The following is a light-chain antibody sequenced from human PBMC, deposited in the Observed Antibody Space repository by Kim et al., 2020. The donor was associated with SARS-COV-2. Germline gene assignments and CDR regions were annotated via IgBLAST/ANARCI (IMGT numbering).Light chain of an antibody. V-gene: IGLV3-1*01. Sequence: SYELTQPPSVSVSPGQTASITCPGDKLGDKYACWYQQKPGQSPVLVIYKDSKRPSGIPERFSGSNSGNTATLTISGTQAMDEADYYCQAWDSSTHVVFGGGTQLTVL. CDR1: KLGDKY. CDR3: QAWDSSTHVV. CDR2: KDS. J-gene: IGLJ2*01.